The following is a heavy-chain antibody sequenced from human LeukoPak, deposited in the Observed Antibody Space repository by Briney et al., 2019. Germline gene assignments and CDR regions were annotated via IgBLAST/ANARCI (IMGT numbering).Heavy chain of an antibody. CDR1: GGSISSYY. V-gene: IGHV4-59*01. CDR3: ARDNPEHCSGGSCYSDYYYYMDV. D-gene: IGHD2-15*01. CDR2: IYYSGST. Sequence: SETLSLTCTVSGGSISSYYWSWIRQPPGKGLEWIGYIYYSGSTNYNPSLKSRVTISVDTSKNQFSLKLSSVTAADTAVYYCARDNPEHCSGGSCYSDYYYYMDVWGKGTTVTISS. J-gene: IGHJ6*03.